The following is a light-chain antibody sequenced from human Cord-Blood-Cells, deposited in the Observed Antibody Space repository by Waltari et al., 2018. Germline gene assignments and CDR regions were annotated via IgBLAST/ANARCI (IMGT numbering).Light chain of an antibody. J-gene: IGKJ3*01. Sequence: DIQMTQSPSSLSASVGDRVTITCQASQDISNYLNWYQQKPGKAAKLLIYDASNLETGVPSRFSGSGSGTDFTFTISSLQPEDIATYYCQQYDNLLRGVTFGPGTKVDIK. CDR2: DAS. CDR3: QQYDNLLRGVT. CDR1: QDISNY. V-gene: IGKV1-33*01.